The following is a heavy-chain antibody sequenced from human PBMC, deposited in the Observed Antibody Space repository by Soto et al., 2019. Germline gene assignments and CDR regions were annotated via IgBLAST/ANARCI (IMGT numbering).Heavy chain of an antibody. Sequence: EVQLVESGGGLVQPGGSLRLSCVASGFTFSTSDMHWVRQATGKGLEWVSGIGTIHDTYYPDSVKGRFSISRENAKNSLFLQMSSLRIGDTAVYYCAREIRDGSGTYNSDGWHFDLWGRGTLVTVSS. D-gene: IGHD3-10*01. CDR3: AREIRDGSGTYNSDGWHFDL. CDR2: IGTIHDT. J-gene: IGHJ2*01. V-gene: IGHV3-13*04. CDR1: GFTFSTSD.